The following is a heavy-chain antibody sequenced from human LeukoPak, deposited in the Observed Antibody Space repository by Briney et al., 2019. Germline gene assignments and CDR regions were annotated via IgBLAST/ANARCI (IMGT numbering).Heavy chain of an antibody. CDR1: GGSISSYY. V-gene: IGHV4-59*01. CDR3: ARGGSYYDFWSGYYDYYYYMDV. CDR2: IYDSGST. D-gene: IGHD3-3*01. J-gene: IGHJ6*03. Sequence: SETLSLTCSVSGGSISSYYWSWIRQPPGKGLEWIGYIYDSGSTSYNPSLQSRVTISIDTSKNQFSLRLPSVTAADTAVYYCARGGSYYDFWSGYYDYYYYMDVWGKGTTVTVSS.